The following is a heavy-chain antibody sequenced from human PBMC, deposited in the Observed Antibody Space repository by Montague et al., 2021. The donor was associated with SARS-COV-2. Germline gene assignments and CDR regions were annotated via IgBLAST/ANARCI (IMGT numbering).Heavy chain of an antibody. J-gene: IGHJ4*02. CDR3: AREVAGCHGDCNDY. Sequence: SLRLSRAASGFAFSSYEMNWVRQAPGKGLEWIAYISSSGGSIQYADFMMGRFTISSDNARNSLYLQMNSLRAEDTAVYYCAREVAGCHGDCNDYWGQGTLVTVSS. D-gene: IGHD2-21*02. CDR2: ISSSGGSI. CDR1: GFAFSSYE. V-gene: IGHV3-48*03.